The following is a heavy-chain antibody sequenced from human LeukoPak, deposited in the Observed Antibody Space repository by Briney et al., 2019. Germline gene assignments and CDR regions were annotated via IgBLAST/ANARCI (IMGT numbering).Heavy chain of an antibody. CDR1: GFTFSSYE. J-gene: IGHJ4*02. V-gene: IGHV3-48*03. CDR3: ARGSTIFGVVTTFDY. D-gene: IGHD3-3*01. Sequence: GGSLRLSCAASGFTFSSYEMNWVRQAPGKGLEWVSCISSSGSTIYYADSVKGRFTISRDNAKNSLYLQMNSLRAEDTAVYYCARGSTIFGVVTTFDYWGQGTLVTVSS. CDR2: ISSSGSTI.